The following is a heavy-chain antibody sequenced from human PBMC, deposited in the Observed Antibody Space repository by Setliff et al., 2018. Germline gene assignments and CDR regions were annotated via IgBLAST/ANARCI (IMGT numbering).Heavy chain of an antibody. D-gene: IGHD6-19*01. V-gene: IGHV3-48*01. CDR2: ISSSSSTI. CDR3: ARDSSSDWYYGKSHDN. CDR1: GFTFSSYA. J-gene: IGHJ4*02. Sequence: GGSLRLSCAASGFTFSSYAMSWVRQAPGKGLEWISYISSSSSTIYYADSVKGRFTISRDNAGDSLYLQMNSLRVEDTAVYFCARDSSSDWYYGKSHDNWGQGTLVTVSS.